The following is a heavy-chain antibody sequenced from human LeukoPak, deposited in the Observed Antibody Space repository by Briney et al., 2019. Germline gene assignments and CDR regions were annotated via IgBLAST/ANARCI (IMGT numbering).Heavy chain of an antibody. CDR2: ISYDGSNK. CDR1: GFTFSSYG. Sequence: GGSLRLSCASSGFTFSSYGMHWVRQAPGKGLEWVAVISYDGSNKYYADSVKGRFTISRDNSKNTLYLQMNSLRAEDTAIYYCASIRGYSCSWYYFDSWGQGTLVTVSS. D-gene: IGHD6-13*01. CDR3: ASIRGYSCSWYYFDS. V-gene: IGHV3-30*03. J-gene: IGHJ4*02.